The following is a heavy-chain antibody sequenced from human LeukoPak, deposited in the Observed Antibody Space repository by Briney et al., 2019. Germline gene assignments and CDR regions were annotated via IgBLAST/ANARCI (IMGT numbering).Heavy chain of an antibody. CDR1: GYAFTSYY. CDR3: ARDNSVEETAWWFDP. J-gene: IGHJ5*02. V-gene: IGHV1-46*01. Sequence: ASVEVSCKASGYAFTSYYMHWVRQAPGQGLEWMGIINPSGGSTSYAQKFQGRVTMTRDMSTSTDYMELSSLRSEDTAVYYCARDNSVEETAWWFDPWGQGTLGNGSA. D-gene: IGHD2-21*02. CDR2: INPSGGST.